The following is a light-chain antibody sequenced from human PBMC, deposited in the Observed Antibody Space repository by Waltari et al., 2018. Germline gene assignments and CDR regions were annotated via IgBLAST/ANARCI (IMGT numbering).Light chain of an antibody. CDR2: YNN. CDR3: QLWDSDSDHVV. Sequence: SYVLTQSPSVSVAPGETARIPCGGNNIGSKTVNWYQQKTGQAPILVMFYNNDRPAGIPGRCSGSNSGSTATLTISRVEAGDEADYDCQLWDSDSDHVVFGGGTKVTVL. V-gene: IGLV3-21*04. CDR1: NIGSKT. J-gene: IGLJ2*01.